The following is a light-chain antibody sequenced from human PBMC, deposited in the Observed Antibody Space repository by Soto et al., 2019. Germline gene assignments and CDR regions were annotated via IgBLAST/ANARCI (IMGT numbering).Light chain of an antibody. Sequence: DIVMTQFPDSLSVSLGERATINCKSSQILLYSPTNKNYLAWYQQKLGQSPRLLIYWASTRDSGVPDRFSGGGSGTDFTLTISSLQAEDVAVYYCQQYYTTPVTFGGGTKVDIK. CDR1: QILLYSPTNKNY. J-gene: IGKJ4*01. V-gene: IGKV4-1*01. CDR3: QQYYTTPVT. CDR2: WAS.